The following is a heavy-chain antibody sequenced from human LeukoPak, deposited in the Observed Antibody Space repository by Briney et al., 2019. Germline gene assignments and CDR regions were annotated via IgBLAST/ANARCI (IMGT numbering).Heavy chain of an antibody. V-gene: IGHV3-69-1*02. J-gene: IGHJ4*02. CDR1: GPSFFTHN. CDR2: ISRRGVI. CDR3: ARDIESDTRDY. Sequence: SGGSLRLSCAVSGPSFFTHNFHWVRQAPGKGLECVAFISRRGVIHYADSVKGRLTISRDNANNSLFLQMNSLRVEDTALYYCARDIESDTRDYWGQGTLVIVSS.